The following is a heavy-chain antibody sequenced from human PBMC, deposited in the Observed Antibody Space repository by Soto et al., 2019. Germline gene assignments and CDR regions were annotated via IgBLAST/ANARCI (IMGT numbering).Heavy chain of an antibody. CDR2: ISGSGDTT. J-gene: IGHJ4*02. Sequence: GGSLRLSCAASGFTFSNYAMSWVRQAPGKGLEWVSAISGSGDTTYYADSVKGRFSISRDNSKNTVYLQMNSPRAEDTAIYYCAKVFDSSAYYHIDCWGQGTLVTVSS. CDR3: AKVFDSSAYYHIDC. D-gene: IGHD3-22*01. V-gene: IGHV3-23*01. CDR1: GFTFSNYA.